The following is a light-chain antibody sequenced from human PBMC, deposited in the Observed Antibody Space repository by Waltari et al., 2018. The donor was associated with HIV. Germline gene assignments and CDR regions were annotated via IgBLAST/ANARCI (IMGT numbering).Light chain of an antibody. CDR3: ATWDGSLNGPV. V-gene: IGLV1-44*01. CDR1: GSNIGRRT. Sequence: QSVLTQPPSASGTPGQRVTISCSGRGSNIGRRTVNWYQQLPGTAPKLLIYSNDQRPSRVPDRFSGSKSGTSASLAISGLQSDDETTYYCATWDGSLNGPVFGGGTKLTVL. CDR2: SND. J-gene: IGLJ2*01.